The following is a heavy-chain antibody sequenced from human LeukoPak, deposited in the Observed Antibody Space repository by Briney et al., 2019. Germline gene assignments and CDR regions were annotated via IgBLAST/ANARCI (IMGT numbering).Heavy chain of an antibody. D-gene: IGHD4-17*01. Sequence: GGSLRLSCAASGFTFSSYEMKWVRHAPGKGLEWVAFISYDGSNKYYGDSVKGRFTISKDKPKNTLYLQMNSLRAEDTAVYYCAKDLGDYGDYLPDYWGQGTLVTVSS. CDR3: AKDLGDYGDYLPDY. V-gene: IGHV3-30*18. J-gene: IGHJ4*02. CDR2: ISYDGSNK. CDR1: GFTFSSYE.